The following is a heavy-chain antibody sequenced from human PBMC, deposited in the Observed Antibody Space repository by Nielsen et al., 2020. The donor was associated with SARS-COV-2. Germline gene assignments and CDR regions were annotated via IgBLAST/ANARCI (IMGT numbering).Heavy chain of an antibody. J-gene: IGHJ4*02. V-gene: IGHV3-30*18. CDR1: GFTFSNYG. D-gene: IGHD4-17*01. CDR3: AKDSDPYGLDY. Sequence: GGSLRLSCAASGFTFSNYGMHWVRQAPGKGLEWVAVISDDGSNKYYADSVKGRFTISRDNSKNTLYLQMNSLRAEDTAVYYCAKDSDPYGLDYWGQGTLVTVSS. CDR2: ISDDGSNK.